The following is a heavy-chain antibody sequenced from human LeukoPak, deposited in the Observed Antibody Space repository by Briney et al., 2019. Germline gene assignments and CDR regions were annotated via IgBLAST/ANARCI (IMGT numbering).Heavy chain of an antibody. V-gene: IGHV4-34*01. J-gene: IGHJ6*03. CDR3: ARGRGYSYGSYYYYYYYMDV. CDR1: GGSFSGYY. CDR2: INHSGST. D-gene: IGHD5-18*01. Sequence: PSETLSLTCAVYGGSFSGYYWSWIRQPPGKGLEWIGEINHSGSTNYNPSLKSRVTISVDTSKNQFSLKLSSVTAADTAVYYCARGRGYSYGSYYYYYYYMDVWGKGTTVTVSS.